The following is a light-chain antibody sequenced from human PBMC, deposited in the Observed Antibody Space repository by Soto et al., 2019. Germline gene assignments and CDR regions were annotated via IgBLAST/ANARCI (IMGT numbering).Light chain of an antibody. CDR2: AAS. J-gene: IGKJ2*01. CDR1: QGISNY. V-gene: IGKV1-27*01. Sequence: DIQMTQSPSSLSASVGDRVTITCRASQGISNYLAWYQQKPGKVPKLLIYAASTLQSGVPSRFSGSGSGTVFTLTISSLQPEDVATYYCKKYNGAPHTLGQGTKREIK. CDR3: KKYNGAPHT.